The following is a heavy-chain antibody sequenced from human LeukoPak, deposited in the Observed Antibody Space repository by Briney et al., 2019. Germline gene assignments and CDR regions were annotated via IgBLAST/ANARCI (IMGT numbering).Heavy chain of an antibody. CDR3: ARHNYYDSSGYYPLLFDY. J-gene: IGHJ4*02. V-gene: IGHV4-59*01. CDR2: IYYSGST. CDR1: GGSISSYY. Sequence: SETLSLTCTVSGGSISSYYRSWIRQPPGKGLEWIAYIYYSGSTNYNPSLKSRVTISVDTSKNQFSLKLSSVAAADTAVYYCARHNYYDSSGYYPLLFDYWGQGTLVTVSS. D-gene: IGHD3-22*01.